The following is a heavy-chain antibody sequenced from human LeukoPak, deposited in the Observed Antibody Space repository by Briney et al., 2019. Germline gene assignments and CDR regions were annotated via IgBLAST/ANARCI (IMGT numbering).Heavy chain of an antibody. CDR1: GFIFSSYA. J-gene: IGHJ4*02. V-gene: IGHV3-23*01. Sequence: PGGSLRLSCAASGFIFSSYAMSWVRQAPGKGLEWVSAISGSGGSTYYADSVKGRFTISRDNSKNTLYLQMNSLRAEDTAVYYCAKDGAYYDILTGYLEPHPYYFDYWGQGTLVTVSS. CDR3: AKDGAYYDILTGYLEPHPYYFDY. CDR2: ISGSGGST. D-gene: IGHD3-9*01.